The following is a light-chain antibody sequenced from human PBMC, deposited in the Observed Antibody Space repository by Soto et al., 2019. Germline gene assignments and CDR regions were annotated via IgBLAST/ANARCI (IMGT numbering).Light chain of an antibody. J-gene: IGLJ1*01. CDR3: QSYDSTLSARYV. V-gene: IGLV1-40*01. Sequence: QSVLTQPPSVSGAPGQRVTISCTGSSANIGAAYNVDWYQQLPGTAPKLLIYGNNNRPSGVPDRFSASTSGTSASLAITGLQAEDEGDYYCQSYDSTLSARYVFGTGTKVTVL. CDR2: GNN. CDR1: SANIGAAYN.